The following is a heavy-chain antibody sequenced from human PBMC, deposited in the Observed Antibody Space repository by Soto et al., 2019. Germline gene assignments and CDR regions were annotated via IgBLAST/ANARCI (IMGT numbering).Heavy chain of an antibody. CDR3: ARGYESSRRYLPLLDY. CDR2: ISHSGST. Sequence: WTWIRQTPGKWLEWIGEISHSGSTNYNPSLMSRVTMSADTSKKQFSLRLSSVTAADTALYFCARGYESSRRYLPLLDYWGQGTLVTVSS. J-gene: IGHJ4*02. V-gene: IGHV4-34*01. D-gene: IGHD3-22*01.